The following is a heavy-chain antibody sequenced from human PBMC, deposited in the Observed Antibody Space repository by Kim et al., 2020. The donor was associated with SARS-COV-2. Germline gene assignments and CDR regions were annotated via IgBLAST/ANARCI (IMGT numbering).Heavy chain of an antibody. Sequence: DSVKGRFTISRDNSKNTLYLQMNSLRAEDTAVYYCAKSQGYYDILTGFDYWGQGTLVTVSS. V-gene: IGHV3-30*02. CDR3: AKSQGYYDILTGFDY. D-gene: IGHD3-9*01. J-gene: IGHJ4*02.